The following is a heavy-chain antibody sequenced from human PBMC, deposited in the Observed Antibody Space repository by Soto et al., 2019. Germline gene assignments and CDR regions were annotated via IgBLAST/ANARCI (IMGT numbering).Heavy chain of an antibody. CDR1: GGSISSGGYS. Sequence: QLQLQESGSGLVKPSQTLSLTCAVSGGSISSGGYSWSWIRQPPGKGLEWIGYTSHSGSTFYEPSLKRRVTISVDRSKNQLSLILSSVTAADTAVYLCARGIAVTGTYYGMDVWGQGTTVTVSS. J-gene: IGHJ6*02. D-gene: IGHD6-19*01. CDR3: ARGIAVTGTYYGMDV. V-gene: IGHV4-30-2*01. CDR2: TSHSGST.